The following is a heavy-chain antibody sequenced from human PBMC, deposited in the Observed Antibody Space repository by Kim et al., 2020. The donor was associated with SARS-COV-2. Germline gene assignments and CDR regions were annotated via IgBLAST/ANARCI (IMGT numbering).Heavy chain of an antibody. CDR3: ARQKGGFGELFDY. V-gene: IGHV4-59*08. Sequence: SETMSLTCTVSGGSISSYYWSWIRQPPGKGLEWIGYIFYSGSTNYNPSLKSRVTISVDTSKNQFSLKLSSVTAADTAVYYCARQKGGFGELFDYWGKGTL. CDR1: GGSISSYY. J-gene: IGHJ4*02. CDR2: IFYSGST. D-gene: IGHD3-10*01.